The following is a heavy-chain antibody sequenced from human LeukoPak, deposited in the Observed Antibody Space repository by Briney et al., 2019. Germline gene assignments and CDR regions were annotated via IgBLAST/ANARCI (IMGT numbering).Heavy chain of an antibody. CDR3: VRALYNSGQFDP. J-gene: IGHJ5*02. CDR2: ISYDGSNK. V-gene: IGHV3-30*03. Sequence: GGSLRLSCAASGFIFSNYGMHWVRQAPGKGLEWVTVISYDGSNKYYADSVKGRFTISRENGENSLFLQLNSLRTGDTAVYYCVRALYNSGQFDPWGQGTLVTVSS. CDR1: GFIFSNYG. D-gene: IGHD5-12*01.